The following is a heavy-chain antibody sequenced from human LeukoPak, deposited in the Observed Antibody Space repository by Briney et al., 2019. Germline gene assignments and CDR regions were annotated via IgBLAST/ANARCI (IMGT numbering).Heavy chain of an antibody. CDR1: GFTFSNYA. V-gene: IGHV3-23*01. J-gene: IGHJ4*02. CDR3: ATVRRDCSGGTCYSYDY. Sequence: GGSLRLSCAASGFTFSNYAISWVRQAPGKGLEWVSAISSNGDITYYADSVRGRFTISRDNSKNTVFLQMNSLRADDTAVYYCATVRRDCSGGTCYSYDYWGQGTLVTVSS. D-gene: IGHD2-15*01. CDR2: ISSNGDIT.